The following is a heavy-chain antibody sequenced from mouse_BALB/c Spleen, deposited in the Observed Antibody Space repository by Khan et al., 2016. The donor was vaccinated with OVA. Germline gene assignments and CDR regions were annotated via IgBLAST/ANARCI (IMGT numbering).Heavy chain of an antibody. CDR1: GISITSGNYR. CDR3: ARDYGSLYWYFDV. Sequence: EVELVESGPGLVKPSQTVSLTCTVTGISITSGNYRWSWIRQFPGNKLEWIGNIYYSGTVTYNPSLTSRTTITRDTSKNQFFLEMNSLTAEDPATYYCARDYGSLYWYFDVWGAGTTVTVSS. D-gene: IGHD1-1*01. J-gene: IGHJ1*01. V-gene: IGHV3-5*02. CDR2: IYYSGTV.